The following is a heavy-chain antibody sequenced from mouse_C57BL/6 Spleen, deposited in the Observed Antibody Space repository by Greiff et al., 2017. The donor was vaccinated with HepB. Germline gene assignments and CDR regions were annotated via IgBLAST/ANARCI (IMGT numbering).Heavy chain of an antibody. CDR3: TRGPVWLKGAMDY. CDR2: IDPETGGT. J-gene: IGHJ4*01. V-gene: IGHV1-15*01. Sequence: VQLQQSGAELVRPGASVTLSCKASGYTFTDYEMHWVKQTPVHGLEWIGAIDPETGGTAYNQKFKGKAILTADKSSSTAYMELRSLTSEDSAVYYCTRGPVWLKGAMDYWGQGTSVTVSS. CDR1: GYTFTDYE. D-gene: IGHD2-2*01.